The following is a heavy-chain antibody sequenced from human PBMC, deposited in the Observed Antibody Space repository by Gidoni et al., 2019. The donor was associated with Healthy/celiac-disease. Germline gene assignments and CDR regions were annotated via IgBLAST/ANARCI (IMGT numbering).Heavy chain of an antibody. J-gene: IGHJ4*02. CDR2: ISYDGSNK. CDR3: ASAAGVAFDY. Sequence: LSCAASGFTFSSYAMHWVRQAPGKGLEWVAVISYDGSNKYYADSVKGRFTISRDNSKNTLYLQMNSLRAEDTAVYYCASAAGVAFDYWGQGTLVTVSS. V-gene: IGHV3-30-3*01. D-gene: IGHD7-27*01. CDR1: GFTFSSYA.